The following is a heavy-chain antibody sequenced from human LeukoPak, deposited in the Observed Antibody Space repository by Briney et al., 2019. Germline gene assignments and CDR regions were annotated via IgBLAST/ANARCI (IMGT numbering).Heavy chain of an antibody. CDR2: ISAYNGNT. V-gene: IGHV1-18*01. CDR3: AREGQESDYYDSSGPDDAFDI. D-gene: IGHD3-22*01. J-gene: IGHJ3*02. Sequence: ASVKVSCKASGYTFTSYGTSWVRQAPGQGLEWMGWISAYNGNTNYAQKLQGRVTMTTDASTSTAYMELRSLRSDDTAVYYCAREGQESDYYDSSGPDDAFDIWGQGAMVTVSS. CDR1: GYTFTSYG.